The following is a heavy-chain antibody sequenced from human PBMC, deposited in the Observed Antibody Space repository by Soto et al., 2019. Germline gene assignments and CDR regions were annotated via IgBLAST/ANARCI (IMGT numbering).Heavy chain of an antibody. V-gene: IGHV1-2*04. CDR1: GYTFTGYY. CDR2: VNPNSGGT. J-gene: IGHJ4*02. CDR3: VTSRVSIAVAGETEYYLDY. Sequence: ASVKVSCKASGYTFTGYYIHWVRQAPGQGLEWMGWVNPNSGGTNYAQKFQGWVTMTRDTSISTAYMELSRLRSDDTAVYYCVTSRVSIAVAGETEYYLDYWGQGTMVTVSS. D-gene: IGHD6-19*01.